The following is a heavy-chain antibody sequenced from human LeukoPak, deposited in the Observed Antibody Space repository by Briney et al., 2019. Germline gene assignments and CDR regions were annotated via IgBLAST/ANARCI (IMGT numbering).Heavy chain of an antibody. D-gene: IGHD3-16*01. CDR1: GASISSTY. CDR2: IYTSGTT. Sequence: PSETLSLTCTVSGASISSTYWSWIRQSPGKGLECIGHIYTSGTTNYNPSLKSRVTISVDTSRNRFSLRLTSVTADDTAVYYCGHMKDDDVSSVLGLFDYWGQGAQVTLSS. V-gene: IGHV4-4*09. J-gene: IGHJ4*02. CDR3: GHMKDDDVSSVLGLFDY.